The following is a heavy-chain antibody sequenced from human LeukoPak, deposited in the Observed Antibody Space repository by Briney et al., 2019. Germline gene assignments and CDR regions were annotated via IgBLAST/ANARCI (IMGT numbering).Heavy chain of an antibody. J-gene: IGHJ4*02. CDR1: GDSISSGDYY. CDR3: ARGEGELSLY. V-gene: IGHV4-61*02. Sequence: SETLPLTCTVSGDSISSGDYYWSWIRQPAGKGLEWIGRISSSGSTNYNPSLKSRVAISVDTSKNQFSLKLSSVTAADTAVYYCARGEGELSLYWGQGTLVTVSS. CDR2: ISSSGST. D-gene: IGHD3-16*02.